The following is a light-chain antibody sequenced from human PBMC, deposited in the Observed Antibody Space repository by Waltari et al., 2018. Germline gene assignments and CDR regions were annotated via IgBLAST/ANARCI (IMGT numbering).Light chain of an antibody. V-gene: IGLV1-40*01. J-gene: IGLJ2*01. Sequence: QSVLTQPPSVSGAPGQRVSISGTGSGSNLGAGYDVHWYQQHPGNAPKLLIYGTSTRPPGVPDRFFGSQSGTSASLAITALQAEDEAEYYCQSYDTSLSVVFGGGTKLTVL. CDR3: QSYDTSLSVV. CDR1: GSNLGAGYD. CDR2: GTS.